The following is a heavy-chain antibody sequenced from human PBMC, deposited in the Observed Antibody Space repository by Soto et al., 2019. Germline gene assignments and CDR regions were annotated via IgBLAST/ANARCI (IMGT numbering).Heavy chain of an antibody. CDR3: AMRQGGYWVY. CDR2: INSDGSST. CDR1: GFTISNYW. D-gene: IGHD5-12*01. Sequence: LRLSCAASGFTISNYWMHWVRQAPGKGLVWVSRINSDGSSTNYADSVKGRFTISRDNAKNTLYLQMSSLRAEDTAVYYCAMRQGGYWVYWGQGNLVTVSS. V-gene: IGHV3-74*01. J-gene: IGHJ4*02.